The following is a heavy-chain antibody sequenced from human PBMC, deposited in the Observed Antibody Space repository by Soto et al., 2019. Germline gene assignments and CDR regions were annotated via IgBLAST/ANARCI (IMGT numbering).Heavy chain of an antibody. Sequence: VGSLRLSCSASGFTFSIYAMHWVRQAPGKGLEYVSSISTNGGSTDYADSVKGRFTISRDNSKNTLFLQMNNLRVEDTALYYCAKDLAATSISYFDYWGQGTLVTVSS. V-gene: IGHV3-64*04. D-gene: IGHD6-6*01. CDR2: ISTNGGST. CDR3: AKDLAATSISYFDY. CDR1: GFTFSIYA. J-gene: IGHJ4*02.